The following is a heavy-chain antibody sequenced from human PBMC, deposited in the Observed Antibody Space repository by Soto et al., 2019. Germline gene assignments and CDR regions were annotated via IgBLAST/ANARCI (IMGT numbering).Heavy chain of an antibody. V-gene: IGHV1-69*06. J-gene: IGHJ4*02. Sequence: GASVKVSCKASGGTFSSYAISWVRQAPGQGLEWMGGIIPIFGTANYAQKFQGRVTITADKSTSTAYMELSSLRSEDTAVYYCARRDVNGYRREVGIDYWGQGTLVTVSS. CDR1: GGTFSSYA. D-gene: IGHD5-12*01. CDR3: ARRDVNGYRREVGIDY. CDR2: IIPIFGTA.